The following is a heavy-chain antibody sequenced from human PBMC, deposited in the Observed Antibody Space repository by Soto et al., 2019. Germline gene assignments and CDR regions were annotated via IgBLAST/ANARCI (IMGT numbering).Heavy chain of an antibody. Sequence: ASVKVSCKASGYTFTGYYMNWVRQAPGQGLEWMGWINPSTGGTKYAQKFQGRVTMTRDTSISTAYMELSSLTSDDTAVYYCARDLYFDYWGLGTLVTVSS. V-gene: IGHV1-2*02. CDR3: ARDLYFDY. J-gene: IGHJ4*02. CDR1: GYTFTGYY. CDR2: INPSTGGT.